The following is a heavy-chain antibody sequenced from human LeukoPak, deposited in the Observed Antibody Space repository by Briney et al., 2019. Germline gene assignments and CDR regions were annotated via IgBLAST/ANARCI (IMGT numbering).Heavy chain of an antibody. D-gene: IGHD3-22*01. CDR3: ARDFRFSPSSGYSFDY. J-gene: IGHJ4*02. Sequence: PGGSLRLSCTASGFTFSRYGMHWVRQAPGKGLEWVAVIWYDGSNRQYADSVKGRFTISRDNSKNTLYLQMNSLRAEDTAVYYCARDFRFSPSSGYSFDYWGQGTLVTVSS. V-gene: IGHV3-33*01. CDR2: IWYDGSNR. CDR1: GFTFSRYG.